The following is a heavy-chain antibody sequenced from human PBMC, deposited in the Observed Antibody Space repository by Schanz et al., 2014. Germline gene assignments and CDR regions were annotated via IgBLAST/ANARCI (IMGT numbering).Heavy chain of an antibody. J-gene: IGHJ4*02. V-gene: IGHV3-23*04. CDR1: GFTFSSYG. CDR3: AKDPSHGDYDYYFDY. D-gene: IGHD3-22*01. Sequence: VQLVESGGGVVQPGRSLRLSCAASGFTFSSYGMSWVRQAPGKGLEWVSALSGSGGSTYYADSVKGRFTISRDNSKNTLYLQMNSLRAEDTAVYYCAKDPSHGDYDYYFDYWGQGTLVTVSS. CDR2: LSGSGGST.